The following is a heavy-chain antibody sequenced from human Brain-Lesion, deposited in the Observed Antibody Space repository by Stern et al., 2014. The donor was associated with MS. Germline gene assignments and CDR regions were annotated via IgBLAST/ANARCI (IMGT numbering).Heavy chain of an antibody. CDR3: ARGGRYYADY. CDR2: INPNSGGT. CDR1: GNSFTHFY. J-gene: IGHJ4*02. D-gene: IGHD2-2*01. Sequence: QVQLVQSGAEVKKPGASVRVSCEASGNSFTHFYIHWVRQAPGQGLEWMGWINPNSGGTKFAQKFQGWVTITRDTSMTTAYMEVTSLTSDDTAVYYCARGGRYYADYWGQGTLVTVSS. V-gene: IGHV1-2*04.